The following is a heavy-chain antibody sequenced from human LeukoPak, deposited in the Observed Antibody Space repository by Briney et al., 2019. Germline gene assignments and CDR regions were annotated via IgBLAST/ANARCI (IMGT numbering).Heavy chain of an antibody. CDR1: GYTFTSYG. D-gene: IGHD3-10*01. J-gene: IGHJ6*03. Sequence: GASVKVSCKASGYTFTSYGISWVRQAPGQGLEWMGWISAYNGNTNYAQKLQGRVTMTTDTSTSTAYMELRSLRSDDTAVYYCARDRPMVRGVMDDYYYSYYMDVWGKGTTVTVSS. CDR2: ISAYNGNT. CDR3: ARDRPMVRGVMDDYYYSYYMDV. V-gene: IGHV1-18*01.